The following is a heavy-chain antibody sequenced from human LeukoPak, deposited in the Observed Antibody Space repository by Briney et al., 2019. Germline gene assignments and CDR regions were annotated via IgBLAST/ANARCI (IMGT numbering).Heavy chain of an antibody. CDR2: VWSDGNGK. CDR1: GLTFTNAW. Sequence: GGSLRLSCAASGLTFTNAWMSWVRQAPGKGLEWVALVWSDGNGKFYADSVKGRFTISRDNSKNTVYLQMNSLRAEDTAVYYCVSVLTVTFDSWGQGTLVTVSS. V-gene: IGHV3-33*08. CDR3: VSVLTVTFDS. J-gene: IGHJ4*02. D-gene: IGHD4-17*01.